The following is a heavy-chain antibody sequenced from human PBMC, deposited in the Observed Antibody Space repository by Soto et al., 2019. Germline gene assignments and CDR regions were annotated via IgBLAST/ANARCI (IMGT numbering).Heavy chain of an antibody. Sequence: QVQLVESGGGLVQPGRSLRLSCAASGLTFSTSVMHWVRQAPGKGLEWIAVISGDAISKIYAESVKGRFTLSRDNSKNTVYLEMNSLTAEDTGVYYCAREENPSGYAGTFQHWGQGTLVTV. J-gene: IGHJ1*01. D-gene: IGHD3-22*01. CDR1: GLTFSTSV. CDR3: AREENPSGYAGTFQH. CDR2: ISGDAISK. V-gene: IGHV3-30*04.